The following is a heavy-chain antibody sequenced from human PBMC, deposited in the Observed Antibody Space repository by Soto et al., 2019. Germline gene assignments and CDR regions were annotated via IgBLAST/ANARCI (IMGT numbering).Heavy chain of an antibody. J-gene: IGHJ4*02. CDR1: GFTFSGSG. V-gene: IGHV3-30*18. CDR2: ISYDGNSE. CDR3: AQGIVGAFPYDY. Sequence: VQVVESGGGLVQPGRSLRLSCAASGFTFSGSGMHWVRQAPGKGLEWVALISYDGNSEYYADSVKGRFTISRDNSKNTLYLQMKSLRAEDTAVYYCAQGIVGAFPYDYWGQGTLVTVSS. D-gene: IGHD1-26*01.